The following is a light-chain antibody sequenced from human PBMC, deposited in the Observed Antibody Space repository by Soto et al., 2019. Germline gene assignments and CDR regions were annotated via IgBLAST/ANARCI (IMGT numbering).Light chain of an antibody. J-gene: IGLJ2*01. CDR3: SSHTGSTVV. Sequence: QSALTQPASVSGSPGQSITISCTGTSSDVGTYNYVSWYQQHPGKAPKLMIYDVSNRPSGVSNRFSGSKSGNTASLTISGLQAEDEADYYRSSHTGSTVVFGGGTQLTVL. CDR2: DVS. V-gene: IGLV2-14*01. CDR1: SSDVGTYNY.